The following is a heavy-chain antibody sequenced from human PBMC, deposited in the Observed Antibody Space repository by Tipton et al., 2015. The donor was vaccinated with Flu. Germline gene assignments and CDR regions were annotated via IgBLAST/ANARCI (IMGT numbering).Heavy chain of an antibody. CDR1: GGSFSGYY. CDR3: ARGSPTEYHFDS. D-gene: IGHD2/OR15-2a*01. V-gene: IGHV4-34*01. CDR2: ITHSGSA. Sequence: LRLSCAVYGGSFSGYYWSWIRQPPGKGLEWIGEITHSGSANYSPSLKSRVTTSIDTSKNQFSLKLTSVTAADTAVYYCARGSPTEYHFDSWGQGTLVTVSS. J-gene: IGHJ4*02.